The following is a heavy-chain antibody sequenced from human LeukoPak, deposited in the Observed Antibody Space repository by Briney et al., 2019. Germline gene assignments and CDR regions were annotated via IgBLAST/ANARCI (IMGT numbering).Heavy chain of an antibody. CDR3: ARPRSSGYSSSWYYFDY. D-gene: IGHD6-13*01. CDR1: GFTFSSYA. J-gene: IGHJ4*02. CDR2: ISYDGSNK. Sequence: GRSLRLSCAASGFTFSSYAMHWVRQAPGKGLEWVAVISYDGSNKYYADSVKGRFTISRDNSKNTLYLQMNSLRAEDTAVYYCARPRSSGYSSSWYYFDYWGQGTLVTVSS. V-gene: IGHV3-30-3*01.